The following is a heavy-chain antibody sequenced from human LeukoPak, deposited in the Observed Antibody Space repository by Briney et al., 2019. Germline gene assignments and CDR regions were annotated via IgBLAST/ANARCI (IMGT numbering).Heavy chain of an antibody. J-gene: IGHJ1*01. Sequence: PGGSLRLSCAASGFTFSSYAMHWVRQAPGKGLEWVAVISYDGSNKYYADSVKGRFTISRDNSKNTLYLQMNSLRAEDTAVYYCARGGTGATFAEYFQHWGQGTLVTVSS. CDR2: ISYDGSNK. D-gene: IGHD1-26*01. CDR3: ARGGTGATFAEYFQH. CDR1: GFTFSSYA. V-gene: IGHV3-30-3*01.